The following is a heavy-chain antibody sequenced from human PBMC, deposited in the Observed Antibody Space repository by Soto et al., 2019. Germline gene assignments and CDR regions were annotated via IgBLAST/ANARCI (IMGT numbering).Heavy chain of an antibody. CDR2: IIPLHNTS. V-gene: IGHV1-69*08. Sequence: SVKVSCKVSGGAFTNYSLNWVRHAPGQGLEWLGGIIPLHNTSNYSLKLLGRGSVTADISSNTVYMHLSGLTSDDTATYYCAIWSNWNPLYYRGMDVSGQGTKVTVSS. J-gene: IGHJ6*02. D-gene: IGHD1-20*01. CDR1: GGAFTNYS. CDR3: AIWSNWNPLYYRGMDV.